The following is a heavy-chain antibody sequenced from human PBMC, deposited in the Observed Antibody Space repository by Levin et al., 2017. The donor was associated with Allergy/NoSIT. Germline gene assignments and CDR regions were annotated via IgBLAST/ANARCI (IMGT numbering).Heavy chain of an antibody. D-gene: IGHD2-15*01. Sequence: ASVKVSCKASGYTFTSYGISWVRQAPGQGLEWMGWISAYNGNTNYAQKLQGRVTMTTDTSTSTAYMELRSLRSDDTAVYYCARGDCSGGSCYFARAKGLNWFDPWGQGTLVTVSS. V-gene: IGHV1-18*01. CDR2: ISAYNGNT. CDR3: ARGDCSGGSCYFARAKGLNWFDP. CDR1: GYTFTSYG. J-gene: IGHJ5*02.